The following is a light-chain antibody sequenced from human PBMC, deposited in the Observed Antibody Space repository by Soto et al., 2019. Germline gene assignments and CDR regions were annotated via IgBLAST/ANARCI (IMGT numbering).Light chain of an antibody. CDR1: QGISSY. CDR2: GAS. V-gene: IGKV3-11*01. CDR3: QQSYSKPCT. Sequence: EVVLTQSPSILSTSPGERATISCRASQGISSYLAWYQQKPGQAPRLLVYGASIMATGIPYRFTVSGSGTDFTLTINSLQPEDFAIYYCQQSYSKPCTFGQGTKVDIK. J-gene: IGKJ1*01.